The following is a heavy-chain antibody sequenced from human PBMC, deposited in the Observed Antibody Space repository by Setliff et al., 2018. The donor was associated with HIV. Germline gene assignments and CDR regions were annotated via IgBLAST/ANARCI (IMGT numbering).Heavy chain of an antibody. CDR2: IYYIGST. Sequence: NPSETLSLTCTVSGGSISSGSFYWGWIRQPPGKGLELIGSIYYIGSTSYNPSLKSRVTISVDTSNNQFSLKLTSVTAADTAVYYCARATSPRPMVRGGWFDPWGQGTLVTVSS. D-gene: IGHD3-10*01. J-gene: IGHJ5*02. V-gene: IGHV4-39*02. CDR1: GGSISSGSFY. CDR3: ARATSPRPMVRGGWFDP.